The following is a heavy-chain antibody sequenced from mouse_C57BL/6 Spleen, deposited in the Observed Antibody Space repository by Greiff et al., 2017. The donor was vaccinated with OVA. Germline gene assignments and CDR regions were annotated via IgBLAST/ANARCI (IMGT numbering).Heavy chain of an antibody. Sequence: VKLQESGAELARPGASVKLSCKASGYTFTSYGISWVKQRTGQGLEWIGEIYPRSGNTYYNEKFKGKATLTADKSSSTAYMELRSLTSEDSAVYFCAREGGWFYAMDYWGQGTSVTVSS. D-gene: IGHD2-3*01. CDR3: AREGGWFYAMDY. V-gene: IGHV1-81*01. CDR1: GYTFTSYG. J-gene: IGHJ4*01. CDR2: IYPRSGNT.